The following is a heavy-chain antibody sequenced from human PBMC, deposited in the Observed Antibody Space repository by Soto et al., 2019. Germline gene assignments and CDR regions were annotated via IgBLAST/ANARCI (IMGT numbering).Heavy chain of an antibody. CDR3: ARHLWTTVTTLKNWFVP. Sequence: SETLSLTCTVSGGSISSSSYYWGWIRQPPGKGLEWIGGIYYSGSTYYNPSLKSRVTISVDTAKNQFSLKLSSVTAADTAVYYCARHLWTTVTTLKNWFVPWGQGTLVTVSS. J-gene: IGHJ5*02. CDR1: GGSISSSSYY. V-gene: IGHV4-39*01. D-gene: IGHD4-17*01. CDR2: IYYSGST.